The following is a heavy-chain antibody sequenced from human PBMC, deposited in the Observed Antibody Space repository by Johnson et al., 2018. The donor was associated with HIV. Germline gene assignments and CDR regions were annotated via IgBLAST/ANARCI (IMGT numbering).Heavy chain of an antibody. J-gene: IGHJ3*02. Sequence: QVQLVESGGGVVQPGRSLRLSCAASGFTFSSYAMHWVRQAPGKGLEWVAVISYDGSNKYYADSVKGRFTISRDNSKNTLYLQMNSLRAEDTAVYYCARDRGSSGWYDAFDIWGQGTMVTVSS. CDR1: GFTFSSYA. V-gene: IGHV3-30-3*01. D-gene: IGHD6-19*01. CDR3: ARDRGSSGWYDAFDI. CDR2: ISYDGSNK.